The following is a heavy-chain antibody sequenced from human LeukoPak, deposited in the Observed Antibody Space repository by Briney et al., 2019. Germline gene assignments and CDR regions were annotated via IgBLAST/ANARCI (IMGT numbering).Heavy chain of an antibody. CDR3: AREPIVVVPAAKGRYYYYMDV. Sequence: SETLSLTCTVSGGSISSSSYYWGWIRQPPGKGLEWIGSIYYSGSTYYNPSLKSRVTISVDTSKNQFSLKLSSVTAADTAVYYCAREPIVVVPAAKGRYYYYMDVWGKGTTVTVSS. J-gene: IGHJ6*03. D-gene: IGHD2-2*01. CDR1: GGSISSSSYY. V-gene: IGHV4-39*07. CDR2: IYYSGST.